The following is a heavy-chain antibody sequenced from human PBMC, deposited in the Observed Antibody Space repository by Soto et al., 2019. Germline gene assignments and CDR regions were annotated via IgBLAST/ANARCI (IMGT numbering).Heavy chain of an antibody. J-gene: IGHJ5*02. Sequence: SETLSLTCSVSGGSINSDDSFGGWVRQSPGKGLEWIGSLYYGGSTVYNPSLKSRVTISLDTSKNQFSLRLTSVTAADTAINYCARQLPVGATSWFDPWGQGTLVTVSS. CDR1: GGSINSDDSF. V-gene: IGHV4-39*01. CDR2: LYYGGST. D-gene: IGHD1-26*01. CDR3: ARQLPVGATSWFDP.